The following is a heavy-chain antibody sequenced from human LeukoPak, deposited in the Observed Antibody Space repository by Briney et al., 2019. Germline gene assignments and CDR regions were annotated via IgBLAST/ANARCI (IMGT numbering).Heavy chain of an antibody. J-gene: IGHJ4*02. CDR1: GFPFSSYA. Sequence: GGSLRLSCAASGFPFSSYAMSWVRQAPGQGLEWVSLVSASGVSTFYPDSLKSPFTISRDNAKCTLYLQMNNLRAEDTDVYYCEKDAFHDSGSYYSPFDYWGQGTLVTVSS. CDR3: EKDAFHDSGSYYSPFDY. V-gene: IGHV3-23*01. CDR2: VSASGVST. D-gene: IGHD3-22*01.